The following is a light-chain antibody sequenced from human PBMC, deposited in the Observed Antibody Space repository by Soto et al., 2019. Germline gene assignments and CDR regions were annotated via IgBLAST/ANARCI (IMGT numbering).Light chain of an antibody. CDR3: QQYGSSAFT. CDR2: DAS. V-gene: IGKV3-20*01. CDR1: QSVSSY. J-gene: IGKJ3*01. Sequence: EIVLTQSPATLSLSPGERATLSCRASQSVSSYLLWYQQKPGQTPRLLIYDASNRATGIPDRFSGSGSGTDFTLTISRLEPEDFAVYYCQQYGSSAFTFGPGTKVDIK.